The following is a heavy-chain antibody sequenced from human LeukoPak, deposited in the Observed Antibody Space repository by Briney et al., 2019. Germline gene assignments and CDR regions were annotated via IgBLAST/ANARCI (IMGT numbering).Heavy chain of an antibody. CDR2: INHSGST. V-gene: IGHV4-34*01. J-gene: IGHJ4*02. D-gene: IGHD3-22*01. CDR1: GGSFSGYY. Sequence: SETLSLTCAVYGGSFSGYYWSWIRQPPGKGLEWIGEINHSGSTNYNPSLKSRVTISVDTSKNQFSLKLSSVTAADTAVYYCARAEHYYDSSGYHLWGQGTLVTVSS. CDR3: ARAEHYYDSSGYHL.